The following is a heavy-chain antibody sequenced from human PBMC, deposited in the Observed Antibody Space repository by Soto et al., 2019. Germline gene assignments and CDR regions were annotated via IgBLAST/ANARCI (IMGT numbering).Heavy chain of an antibody. D-gene: IGHD3-22*01. CDR3: ARDSYFAAYYYDSSGYYYLDY. CDR2: INPSGGST. CDR1: GYTFTSYY. J-gene: IGHJ4*02. V-gene: IGHV1-46*01. Sequence: ASVKVSCKASGYTFTSYYMHWVRQAPGQGLEWMGIINPSGGSTSYAQKFQGRVTMTRDTSTSTVYMELSSLRSEDTAVYYCARDSYFAAYYYDSSGYYYLDYWGQGTLVTV.